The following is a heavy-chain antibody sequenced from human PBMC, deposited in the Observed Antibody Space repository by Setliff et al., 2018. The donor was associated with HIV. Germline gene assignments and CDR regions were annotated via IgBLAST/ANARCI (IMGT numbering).Heavy chain of an antibody. J-gene: IGHJ4*02. CDR3: TKDPWGEEFYFDY. CDR1: GFTFRSYT. V-gene: IGHV3-23*01. Sequence: PGGSLRLSCAASGFTFRSYTMTWVRQTPGKGLEWVSTISGSGDSTYYADSVKGRFTISRDNSKNTLYLQMNSLRADDTAVYYCTKDPWGEEFYFDYWGQGTLVTVA. CDR2: ISGSGDST. D-gene: IGHD3-16*01.